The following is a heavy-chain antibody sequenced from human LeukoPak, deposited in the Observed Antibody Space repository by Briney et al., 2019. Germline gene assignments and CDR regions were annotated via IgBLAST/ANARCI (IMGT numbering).Heavy chain of an antibody. V-gene: IGHV4-34*01. J-gene: IGHJ6*03. Sequence: PSETLSLTCAVYGGSFSGYYWSWIRQPPGKGLEWIGEINHSGSTNYNPSLKSRVTISVDTSKNQFSLKLSSVTAADTAVYYCARHPRYYYMDVWGKGTTVTVSS. CDR2: INHSGST. CDR3: ARHPRYYYMDV. CDR1: GGSFSGYY.